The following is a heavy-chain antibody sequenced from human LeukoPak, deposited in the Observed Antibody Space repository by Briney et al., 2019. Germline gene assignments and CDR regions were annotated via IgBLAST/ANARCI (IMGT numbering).Heavy chain of an antibody. CDR1: GGTFSSYA. CDR3: ASYDSSGTKGAFDI. Sequence: SVKVSCKASGGTFSSYAISWVRHAPGQGLEWMGRIIPIFGTANYAQKFQGRVTITTDESTSTAYMELSSLRSEDTAVYYCASYDSSGTKGAFDIWGQGTMVTVSS. D-gene: IGHD3-22*01. V-gene: IGHV1-69*05. CDR2: IIPIFGTA. J-gene: IGHJ3*02.